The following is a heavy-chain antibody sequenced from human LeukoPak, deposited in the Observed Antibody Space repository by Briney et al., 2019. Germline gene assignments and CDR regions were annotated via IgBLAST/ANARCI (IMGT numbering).Heavy chain of an antibody. CDR2: INHSGST. Sequence: SETLSLTCAVYGGSFSGYYWSWIRQPPGKGLEWIGEINHSGSTNYNPSLKSRVTISVDTSKNQFSLKLSSVTAADTAVYYCARDRGYCSGGSCYRWFDPWGQGTLVTVSS. CDR1: GGSFSGYY. J-gene: IGHJ5*02. D-gene: IGHD2-15*01. V-gene: IGHV4-34*01. CDR3: ARDRGYCSGGSCYRWFDP.